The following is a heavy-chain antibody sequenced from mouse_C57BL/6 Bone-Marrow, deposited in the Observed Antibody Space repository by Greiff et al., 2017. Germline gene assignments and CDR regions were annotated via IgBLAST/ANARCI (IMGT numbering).Heavy chain of an antibody. Sequence: EVQVVESGGGLVKPGGSLKLSCAASGFTFSDYGMHWVRQAPEKGLEWVAYISSGSSTIYYADTVKGRFTISRDNAKNTLFLQMTSLRSEDTAMYYCARVHYYGSSRYAMDYWGQGTSVTVSS. J-gene: IGHJ4*01. CDR3: ARVHYYGSSRYAMDY. CDR1: GFTFSDYG. D-gene: IGHD1-1*01. V-gene: IGHV5-17*01. CDR2: ISSGSSTI.